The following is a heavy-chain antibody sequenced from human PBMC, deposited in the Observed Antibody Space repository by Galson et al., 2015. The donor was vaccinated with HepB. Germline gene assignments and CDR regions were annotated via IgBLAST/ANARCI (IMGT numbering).Heavy chain of an antibody. CDR3: ARELPGGYCSGGSCYRARLLLDY. CDR2: ISYDGSNK. Sequence: SLRLSCAASGFTFSSYAMHWVRQAPGKGLEWVAVISYDGSNKYYADSVKGRFTISRDNSKNTLYLQMNSLRAEDTAVYYCARELPGGYCSGGSCYRARLLLDYWGQGTLVTVSS. D-gene: IGHD2-15*01. J-gene: IGHJ4*02. CDR1: GFTFSSYA. V-gene: IGHV3-30*04.